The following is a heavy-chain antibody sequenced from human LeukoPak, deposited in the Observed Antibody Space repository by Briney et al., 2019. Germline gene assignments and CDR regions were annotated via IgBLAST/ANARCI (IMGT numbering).Heavy chain of an antibody. CDR3: ARQRASIAAAGTWFDP. J-gene: IGHJ5*02. V-gene: IGHV4-59*01. CDR1: GGSISSYY. CDR2: IYYSGST. Sequence: PSETLSLTCTVSGGSISSYYWSWIRQPPGKGLEWIGYIYYSGSTNYNPSLKSRVTISVDTSKNQFSLKLSSVTAADTAVYYCARQRASIAAAGTWFDPWGHGTLVTVSS. D-gene: IGHD6-13*01.